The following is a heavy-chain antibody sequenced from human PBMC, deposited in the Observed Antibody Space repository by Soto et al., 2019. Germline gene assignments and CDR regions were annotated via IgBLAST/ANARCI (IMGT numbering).Heavy chain of an antibody. D-gene: IGHD2-2*01. J-gene: IGHJ3*01. CDR1: GYTFTSYY. Sequence: ASVKVSCKASGYTFTSYYMHWVRQAPGQGLEWMGWISTYSGNTNYEHKLQGRVTMTTDTSTRTAYMELRSLRSDDTAVYYCARDGCNTASCHPDAFDVWGQGTMVTVSS. CDR2: ISTYSGNT. V-gene: IGHV1-18*04. CDR3: ARDGCNTASCHPDAFDV.